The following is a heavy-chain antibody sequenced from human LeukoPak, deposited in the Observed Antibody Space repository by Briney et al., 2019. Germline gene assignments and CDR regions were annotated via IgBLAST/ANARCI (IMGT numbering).Heavy chain of an antibody. D-gene: IGHD3-22*01. J-gene: IGHJ3*02. CDR1: GFTFSSYS. V-gene: IGHV3-48*01. CDR2: ISSSSSTI. CDR3: ARERGSGSRNYYDSSGYYDAFDI. Sequence: GGSLRLSCAASGFTFSSYSMNWVRQAPGKGLEWVSYISSSSSTIYYADSVKGRFTIPRDNAKNSLYLQMNSLRAEDTAVYYCARERGSGSRNYYDSSGYYDAFDIWGQGTMVTVSS.